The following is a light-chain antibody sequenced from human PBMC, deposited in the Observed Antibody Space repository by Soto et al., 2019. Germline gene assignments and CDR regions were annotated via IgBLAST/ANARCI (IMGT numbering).Light chain of an antibody. CDR2: GNI. CDR1: SSNIGAGYH. Sequence: QSVLTQPPSVSGAPGQRVTISCTDNSSNIGAGYHVHWYQHLPGTAPKLLIYGNINRPSGVPDRFSGSRSGTSASLAITGLQAEDEADYHCSSYAGRDDWIFGGGTKLTVL. V-gene: IGLV1-40*01. J-gene: IGLJ2*01. CDR3: SSYAGRDDWI.